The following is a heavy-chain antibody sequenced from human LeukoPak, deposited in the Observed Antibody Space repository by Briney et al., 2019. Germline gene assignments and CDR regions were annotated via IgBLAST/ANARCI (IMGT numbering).Heavy chain of an antibody. Sequence: PGGSLRLSCAASGFIFSDYAMKWVRQAPGKGLEWVGAISRTSAYIYYSDSVKGRFTLSRDNAGDSVYLQMDSLRAEDTAVYYCARDERKYCSDSSCYPGDYWGQGSLATVSS. D-gene: IGHD2-2*01. CDR3: ARDERKYCSDSSCYPGDY. J-gene: IGHJ4*02. CDR2: ISRTSAYI. CDR1: GFIFSDYA. V-gene: IGHV3-21*01.